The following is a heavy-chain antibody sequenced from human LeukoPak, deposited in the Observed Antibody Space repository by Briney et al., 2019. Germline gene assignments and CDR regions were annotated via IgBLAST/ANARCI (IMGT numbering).Heavy chain of an antibody. CDR3: ARDRSYGDYALDY. CDR1: GFTFSSYA. CDR2: ISGSGGST. V-gene: IGHV3-23*01. D-gene: IGHD4-17*01. Sequence: GGSLRLSCAASGFTFSSYAMSWVRQAPGKGLEWVSAISGSGGSTYYADSVKGRFTISRDNAKNSLYLQMNSLRAEDTAVYYCARDRSYGDYALDYWGQGTLVTVSS. J-gene: IGHJ4*02.